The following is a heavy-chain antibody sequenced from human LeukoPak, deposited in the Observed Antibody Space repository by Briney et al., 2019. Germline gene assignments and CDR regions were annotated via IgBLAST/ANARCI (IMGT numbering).Heavy chain of an antibody. CDR3: ARAFRYCSSTSCYLDP. D-gene: IGHD2-2*01. V-gene: IGHV3-11*06. CDR1: GFTFSDYY. Sequence: GGSLRLSCAASGFTFSDYYMSWIRQAPGKGLEWVSYISSSSYTNYADSVKGRFTISRDNAKNSLYLQMNSLRAEDTAVYYCARAFRYCSSTSCYLDPWGQGTLVTVSS. CDR2: ISSSSYT. J-gene: IGHJ5*02.